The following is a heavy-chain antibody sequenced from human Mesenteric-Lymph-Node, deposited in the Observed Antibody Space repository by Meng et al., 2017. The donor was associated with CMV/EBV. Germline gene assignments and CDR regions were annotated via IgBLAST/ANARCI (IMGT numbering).Heavy chain of an antibody. Sequence: GESLKISCAASGFTFNNAWMHWVRQAPGKGLEWVGRIKSKTDGGTTDYAAPVKGRFTISRDDSKNTLYLQMNSLKTEDTAVYYCTTQDEIVVVVYDMDVWGQGTTVTVSS. CDR1: GFTFNNAW. CDR3: TTQDEIVVVVYDMDV. D-gene: IGHD2-2*01. J-gene: IGHJ6*02. V-gene: IGHV3-15*01. CDR2: IKSKTDGGTT.